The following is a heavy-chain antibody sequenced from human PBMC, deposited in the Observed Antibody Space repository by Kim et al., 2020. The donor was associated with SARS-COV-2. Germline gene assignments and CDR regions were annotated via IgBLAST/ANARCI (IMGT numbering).Heavy chain of an antibody. J-gene: IGHJ4*02. D-gene: IGHD2-15*01. CDR2: ST. CDR3: ARVVGSALDY. Sequence: STNYTPSLKRRVTISVDPSKNQFSRKLSSVTAADTAVYYCARVVGSALDYWGQGTLVTVSS. V-gene: IGHV4-34*01.